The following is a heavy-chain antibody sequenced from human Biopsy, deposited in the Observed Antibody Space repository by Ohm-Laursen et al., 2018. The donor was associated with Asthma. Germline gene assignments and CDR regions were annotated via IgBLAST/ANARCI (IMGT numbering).Heavy chain of an antibody. CDR3: ARHDHRWDTYVDF. V-gene: IGHV4-39*01. D-gene: IGHD5-18*01. CDR1: GASITSSAYY. Sequence: SDTLSLTCTVSGASITSSAYYWGWIRQPPGKGLEWIGSMYYGETTYYSPSLKSRFTISVNTSKNQFSLILSSVTAADTAVYYCARHDHRWDTYVDFWGQGTLVTVSS. J-gene: IGHJ4*02. CDR2: MYYGETT.